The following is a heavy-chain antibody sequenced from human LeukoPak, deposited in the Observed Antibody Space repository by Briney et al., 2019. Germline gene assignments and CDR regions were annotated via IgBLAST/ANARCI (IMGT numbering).Heavy chain of an antibody. D-gene: IGHD2-15*01. CDR2: IYTSGST. V-gene: IGHV4-4*07. J-gene: IGHJ4*02. CDR1: GGSISSYY. Sequence: PSETLSLTCTVSGGSISSYYWSWIRQPAGKGLEWIGRIYTSGSTNYNPSLKSRVTISVDTSKNQFSLKLSSVTAADTAVYYCARVEKYCSCGSCSKIHYWGQGTLVTVSS. CDR3: ARVEKYCSCGSCSKIHY.